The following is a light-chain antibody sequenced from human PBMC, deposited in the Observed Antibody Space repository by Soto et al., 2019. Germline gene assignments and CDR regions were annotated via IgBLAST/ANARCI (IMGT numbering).Light chain of an antibody. V-gene: IGKV3-11*01. CDR1: QSVRNY. Sequence: EIVLTQSPATLSLSPGERATLSCRASQSVRNYLTWYQQKPGQAPRLLIYDASNRATGIPARFSGSGSGTDFTLTISSLEPEDFAVYYCQQRSDWPLTFGGGTKVEMK. J-gene: IGKJ4*01. CDR2: DAS. CDR3: QQRSDWPLT.